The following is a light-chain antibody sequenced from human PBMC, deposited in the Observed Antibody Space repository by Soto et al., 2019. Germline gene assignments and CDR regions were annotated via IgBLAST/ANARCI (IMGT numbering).Light chain of an antibody. Sequence: QSALTQPASVSGSPGQSITISCTGTSSDVGAYNYVSWYQQHPGKAPKLMIYEVSNRPSGVSNRFSGSKSANTASLTISGLQAGDEDDYYCSSYTSSSTWLFGGGTKLTFL. V-gene: IGLV2-14*03. J-gene: IGLJ3*02. CDR1: SSDVGAYNY. CDR2: EVS. CDR3: SSYTSSSTWL.